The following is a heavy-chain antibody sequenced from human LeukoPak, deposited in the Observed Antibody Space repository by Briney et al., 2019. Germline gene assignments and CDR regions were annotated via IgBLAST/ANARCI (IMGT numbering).Heavy chain of an antibody. V-gene: IGHV3-21*01. D-gene: IGHD3-22*01. CDR2: ISSSSSYI. Sequence: TEGSLRLSCAASGFTFSSYSMNWVRQAPGKGLEWVSSISSSSSYIYYADSVKGRFTISRDNAKNSLYLQMNSLRAEDTAVYYCARDLYRIVVVPHYFDYWGQGTLVTVPS. J-gene: IGHJ4*02. CDR3: ARDLYRIVVVPHYFDY. CDR1: GFTFSSYS.